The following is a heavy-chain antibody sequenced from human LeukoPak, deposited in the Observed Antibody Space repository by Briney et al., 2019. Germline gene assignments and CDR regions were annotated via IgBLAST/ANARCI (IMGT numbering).Heavy chain of an antibody. V-gene: IGHV3-7*01. CDR2: IKQDGSDK. Sequence: PGGSVRLSCAASGFTFTFYWMSWVRQAPGKGLEWVANIKQDGSDKYYVGSVKGRFTISRGNSKNSLYLQMNSLRAEDTAFYFCARHSNKYDFDSSGHYRSFDYWGQGTLVSVSS. CDR1: GFTFTFYW. D-gene: IGHD3-22*01. J-gene: IGHJ4*02. CDR3: ARHSNKYDFDSSGHYRSFDY.